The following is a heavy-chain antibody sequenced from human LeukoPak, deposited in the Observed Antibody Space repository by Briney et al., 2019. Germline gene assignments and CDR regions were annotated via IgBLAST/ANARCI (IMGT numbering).Heavy chain of an antibody. CDR1: GFTFSSYW. D-gene: IGHD6-13*01. Sequence: PGGSLRLSCAASGFTFSSYWMHWVRQAPGKGLEWVSTVTVSDNNTYYADSLQGRFTLSGDRAKNTVFLQMDSLRVGDTAVYYCAMATSWYRIDHWGQGTLVTVSS. CDR2: VTVSDNNT. J-gene: IGHJ4*02. CDR3: AMATSWYRIDH. V-gene: IGHV3-23*01.